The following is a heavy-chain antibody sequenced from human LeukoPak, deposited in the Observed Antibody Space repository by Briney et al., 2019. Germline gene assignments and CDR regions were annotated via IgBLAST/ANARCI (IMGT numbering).Heavy chain of an antibody. Sequence: SETLSLTCTVSGGSISSYYWSWIRQPPGKGLEWIGYIYYSGSTNYNPSLKSRVTISVDTSKNQFSLELSSVTAADTAVYYCARAPDPYYFDYWGQGTLVTVSS. CDR3: ARAPDPYYFDY. J-gene: IGHJ4*02. CDR1: GGSISSYY. V-gene: IGHV4-59*01. CDR2: IYYSGST.